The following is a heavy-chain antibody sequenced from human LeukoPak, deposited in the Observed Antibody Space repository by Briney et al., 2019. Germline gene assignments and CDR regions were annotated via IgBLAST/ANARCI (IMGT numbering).Heavy chain of an antibody. CDR1: GYTFTSYG. CDR3: ARDRYGDSVDY. D-gene: IGHD4-17*01. Sequence: ASAKVSCKASGYTFTSYGISWVRQAPGQGLEWMGWISAYNGNTNYAQKLQGRVTMTTDTSTSTAYMELRSLRSDDTAMYYCARDRYGDSVDYWGQGALVTVSS. J-gene: IGHJ4*02. CDR2: ISAYNGNT. V-gene: IGHV1-18*01.